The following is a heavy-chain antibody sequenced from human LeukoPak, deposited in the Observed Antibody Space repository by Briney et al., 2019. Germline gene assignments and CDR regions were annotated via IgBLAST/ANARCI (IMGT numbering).Heavy chain of an antibody. Sequence: SETLSLTCTVSGGSVSSGSYYWSWIRQPPGKGLEWIGYIYYSGSTNYNPSLKSRVTISVDTSKNQFSLKLSSVTAADTAVYYCVSSGYDLSGFDYWGQGTLVTVSS. CDR2: IYYSGST. J-gene: IGHJ4*02. CDR1: GGSVSSGSYY. D-gene: IGHD5-12*01. V-gene: IGHV4-61*01. CDR3: VSSGYDLSGFDY.